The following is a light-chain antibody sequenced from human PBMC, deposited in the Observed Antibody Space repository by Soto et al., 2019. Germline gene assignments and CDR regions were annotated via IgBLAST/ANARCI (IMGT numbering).Light chain of an antibody. CDR2: GAS. J-gene: IGKJ2*01. V-gene: IGKV3-15*01. Sequence: EIVMTQSPATLSVSPGESATLSCRASQRISTNLAWYQQKGGQPPRLLIYGASTRATGITQRFSGSGSGTDFPLTISSLQSEDFAVYYCQQYNNWPPAYTFGQGTRVESK. CDR3: QQYNNWPPAYT. CDR1: QRISTN.